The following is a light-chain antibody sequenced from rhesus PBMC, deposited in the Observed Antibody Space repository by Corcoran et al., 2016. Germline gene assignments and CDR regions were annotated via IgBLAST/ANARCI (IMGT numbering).Light chain of an antibody. CDR3: QQYNSLPLT. J-gene: IGKJ4*01. CDR1: QGISSY. Sequence: DIQMTQSPSSVSASVGDRVIITCRASQGISSYLAWYQQKPGKAPKLLIYYATTLQSGVPSRFSGSGAGTEFTLTINSLQPEDFATYYCQQYNSLPLTFGGGTKVEIK. V-gene: IGKV1-25*01. CDR2: YAT.